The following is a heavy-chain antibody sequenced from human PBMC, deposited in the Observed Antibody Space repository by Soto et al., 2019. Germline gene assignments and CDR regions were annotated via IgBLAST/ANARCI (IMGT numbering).Heavy chain of an antibody. J-gene: IGHJ6*03. CDR3: ARGGLYYYMDV. V-gene: IGHV3-13*01. CDR2: IGTAGDT. CDR1: GFTFSSYD. D-gene: IGHD5-12*01. Sequence: GGSLRLSCAASGFTFSSYDMHWVRQATGKGLEWVSAIGTAGDTYYPGSVKGRFTISRENAKNSLYLQMNSLRAGDTAVYYCARGGLYYYMDVWGKGTTVTVSS.